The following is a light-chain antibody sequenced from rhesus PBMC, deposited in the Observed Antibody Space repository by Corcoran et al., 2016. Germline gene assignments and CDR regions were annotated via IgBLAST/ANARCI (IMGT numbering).Light chain of an antibody. CDR3: LQYSSSPFT. CDR1: QSLSSW. CDR2: KAS. Sequence: DIQMTQSPSSLSASVGDTVTITCRASQSLSSWLEWYQQKTGKAPQRLIYKASSLQSGVPSRFSGSGSGTDFTLTISSLQPEDFATYYCLQYSSSPFTFGPGTKLDIK. J-gene: IGKJ3*01. V-gene: IGKV1-22*01.